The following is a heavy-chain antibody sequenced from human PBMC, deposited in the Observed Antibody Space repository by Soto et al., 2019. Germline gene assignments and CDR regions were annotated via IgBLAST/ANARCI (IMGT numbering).Heavy chain of an antibody. Sequence: PSETLSLTCTVSGGSISSGSFYWGWIRQPPGKGLEWIGSIYYSGSTYYSPSLKSRVTISVDTSKNQFSLKLSSVTAADTAVYYCASGYSGYDAANFDYWGQGTLVTVSS. D-gene: IGHD5-12*01. V-gene: IGHV4-39*01. CDR2: IYYSGST. J-gene: IGHJ4*02. CDR3: ASGYSGYDAANFDY. CDR1: GGSISSGSFY.